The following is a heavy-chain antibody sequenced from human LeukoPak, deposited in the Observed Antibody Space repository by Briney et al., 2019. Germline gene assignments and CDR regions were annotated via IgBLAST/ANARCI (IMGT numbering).Heavy chain of an antibody. J-gene: IGHJ4*02. V-gene: IGHV3-30*02. CDR1: GFTFSNYG. Sequence: GGSLRLSCAASGFTFSNYGMHWVRQAPGKGLEGVTFIRYDGSNKYYADSVKGRFTISRDNSKNTLYLQMNSLRAEDTAVYYCAKRDRMYTSGSYYFDYWGQGTLVTVSS. D-gene: IGHD6-19*01. CDR2: IRYDGSNK. CDR3: AKRDRMYTSGSYYFDY.